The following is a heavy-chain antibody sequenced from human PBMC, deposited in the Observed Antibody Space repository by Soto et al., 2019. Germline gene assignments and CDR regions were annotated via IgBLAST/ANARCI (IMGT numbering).Heavy chain of an antibody. V-gene: IGHV1-58*01. J-gene: IGHJ6*02. Sequence: ASVKVSCKASGFTITSSAVQWVRRARGQRLEWIGWIVVGSGNTNYAQKFQERVTITRDMSTSTAYMELSSLRSEDTAVYYCAARGTWSGYFLDYYYGMDVWGQGTTGTVSS. CDR2: IVVGSGNT. CDR1: GFTITSSA. D-gene: IGHD3-3*01. CDR3: AARGTWSGYFLDYYYGMDV.